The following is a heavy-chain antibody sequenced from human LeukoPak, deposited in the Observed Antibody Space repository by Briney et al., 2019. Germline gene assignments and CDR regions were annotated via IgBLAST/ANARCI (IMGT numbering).Heavy chain of an antibody. Sequence: GGSLRLSCAASGFTFSSYGMHWVRQAPGKGLEWVAFIRYDGSNKYYADSVKGRFTISRDNSKNTLYLQMNSLRAEDTAVYYCARVFYDYVWGSYRSETWFDPWGQGTLVTVSS. V-gene: IGHV3-30*02. D-gene: IGHD3-16*02. CDR3: ARVFYDYVWGSYRSETWFDP. CDR1: GFTFSSYG. CDR2: IRYDGSNK. J-gene: IGHJ5*02.